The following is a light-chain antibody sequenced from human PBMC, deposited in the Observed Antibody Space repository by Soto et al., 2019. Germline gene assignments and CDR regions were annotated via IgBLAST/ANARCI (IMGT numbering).Light chain of an antibody. V-gene: IGLV2-14*01. J-gene: IGLJ1*01. CDR1: SSDVGLYDY. CDR3: SSYTSDSSYV. CDR2: AVS. Sequence: QSVLTQPASVSGSPGQSTTISCTGTSSDVGLYDYVSWYQQHPGKAPQLMIYAVSNRPSGVSNRFSASKSGNTASLFISGLQAEDEADYYCSSYTSDSSYVFGSGTKVTVL.